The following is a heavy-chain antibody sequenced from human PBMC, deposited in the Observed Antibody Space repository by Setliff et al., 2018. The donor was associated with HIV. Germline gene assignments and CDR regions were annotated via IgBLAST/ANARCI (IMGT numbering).Heavy chain of an antibody. CDR2: IIPIFGTA. J-gene: IGHJ4*02. D-gene: IGHD3-16*02. CDR1: GGAFSTYA. CDR3: ARALGELSLYPFY. Sequence: SVKVSCKASGGAFSTYAISWVRQAPGQGLEWMGRIIPIFGTAHYAQKFQGRVTITADKSTSTAYMELSSLRSEDTAVYYCARALGELSLYPFYWGQGTLVTVSS. V-gene: IGHV1-69*06.